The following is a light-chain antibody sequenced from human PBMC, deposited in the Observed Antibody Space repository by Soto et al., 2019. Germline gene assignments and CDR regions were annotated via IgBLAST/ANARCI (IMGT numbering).Light chain of an antibody. V-gene: IGLV2-23*02. J-gene: IGLJ2*01. CDR3: CSYATPRQ. CDR2: EVS. CDR1: TSDAGSYNL. Sequence: QSALTQPASVSGSPGQSITISCTGTTSDAGSYNLVSWYQQHPGKAPKLIIYEVSERPSGVSTRFSGSKSGNMASLTISGLQAEDEAEYYCCSYATPRQFGGGTKLTVL.